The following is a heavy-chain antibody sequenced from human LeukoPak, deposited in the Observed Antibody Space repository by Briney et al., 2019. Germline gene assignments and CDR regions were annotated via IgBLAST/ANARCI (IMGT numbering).Heavy chain of an antibody. Sequence: GASVKVSCKASGYTFTSYAMHWVRQAPGQRLEWMGWINAGNGNTKYSQKFQGRVTITRDTSASTAYMELSSLRSEDTAVYYCARITLQNYYYDSSAYYPGDYWGQGTLVTVSS. V-gene: IGHV1-3*01. CDR3: ARITLQNYYYDSSAYYPGDY. CDR2: INAGNGNT. D-gene: IGHD3-22*01. CDR1: GYTFTSYA. J-gene: IGHJ4*02.